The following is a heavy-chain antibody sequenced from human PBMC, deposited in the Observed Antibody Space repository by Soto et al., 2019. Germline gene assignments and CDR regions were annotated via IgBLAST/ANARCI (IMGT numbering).Heavy chain of an antibody. Sequence: PSETLSLTCAVYGGSFSGYYWSWIRQPPGKGLEWIGEINHSGSTNYNPSLKSRVTISVDTSKNQFSLKLSSVTAADTAVYYCARGGSIFTYYYYGMDVWGQGTTVTVSS. J-gene: IGHJ6*02. CDR1: GGSFSGYY. CDR3: ARGGSIFTYYYYGMDV. D-gene: IGHD3-16*01. CDR2: INHSGST. V-gene: IGHV4-34*01.